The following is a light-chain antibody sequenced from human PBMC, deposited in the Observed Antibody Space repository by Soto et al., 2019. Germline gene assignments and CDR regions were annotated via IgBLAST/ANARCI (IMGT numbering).Light chain of an antibody. CDR2: AAS. J-gene: IGKJ2*01. CDR1: QDISSY. V-gene: IGKV1-39*01. CDR3: QQSYSTPYT. Sequence: DIQLTQSPSFLSASVGDRVTITCRASQDISSYLNWYQQKPGTAPKLLIYAASSLQSGVPSRFSGSGSGTDFTLTISSLQPEDFATYHCQQSYSTPYTFGQGTKVDIK.